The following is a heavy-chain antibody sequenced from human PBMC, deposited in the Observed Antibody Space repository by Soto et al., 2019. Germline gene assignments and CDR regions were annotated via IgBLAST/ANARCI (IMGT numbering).Heavy chain of an antibody. D-gene: IGHD5-18*01. CDR2: IYYSGST. CDR1: GGSISSGGYY. V-gene: IGHV4-61*08. Sequence: SETLSLTCTVSGGSISSGGYYWSWIRQHPGKGLEWIGYIYYSGSTYYNPSLKSRVTISVDTSKNQFSLKLSSVTAADTAVYYCARVEDRLVTTHNWFDPWGQGTLVTVSS. J-gene: IGHJ5*02. CDR3: ARVEDRLVTTHNWFDP.